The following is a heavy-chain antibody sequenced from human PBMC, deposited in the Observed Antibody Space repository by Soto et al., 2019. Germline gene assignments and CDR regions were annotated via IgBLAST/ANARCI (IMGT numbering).Heavy chain of an antibody. V-gene: IGHV4-59*08. CDR1: GGSISSYF. D-gene: IGHD3-9*01. CDR3: VRHAIRYFVGGY. Sequence: QVQLQESGPGLVKPSETLSLTCTVSGGSISSYFWSWIRQPPGKGLEWIGYTYNNGTTKYSTSLKMRXNIXVXPDKHHFSLKLNSVTAADTAVYYCVRHAIRYFVGGYWGQGTLVTVSS. J-gene: IGHJ4*02. CDR2: TYNNGTT.